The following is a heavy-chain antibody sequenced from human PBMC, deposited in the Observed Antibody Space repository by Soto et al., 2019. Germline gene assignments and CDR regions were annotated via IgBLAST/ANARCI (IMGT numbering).Heavy chain of an antibody. CDR1: GFTFSSYA. D-gene: IGHD3-10*01. V-gene: IGHV3-23*01. CDR3: AKDPGVTMVRGNWFDP. CDR2: ISGSGGST. Sequence: PGGSLRLSCAASGFTFSSYAMSWVRQAPGKGLEWVSAISGSGGSTYYADSVKGRFTISRDNSKNTLYLQMNSLRAEDTAVYYCAKDPGVTMVRGNWFDPWGQGTLVTVSS. J-gene: IGHJ5*02.